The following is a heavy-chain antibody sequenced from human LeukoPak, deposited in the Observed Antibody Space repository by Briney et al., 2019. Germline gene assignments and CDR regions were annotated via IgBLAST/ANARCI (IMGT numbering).Heavy chain of an antibody. CDR1: GFTFSSYS. V-gene: IGHV3-21*01. Sequence: PGGSLRLSCAASGFTFSSYSMNWVRQAPGKGLEWVSSISSSSSYIYYADSVKGRFTISRDHAKNSLYLQMNSLRAEDTAVYYCARARLQSPGDTFDIWGQGTMVTVSS. CDR3: ARARLQSPGDTFDI. CDR2: ISSSSSYI. J-gene: IGHJ3*02.